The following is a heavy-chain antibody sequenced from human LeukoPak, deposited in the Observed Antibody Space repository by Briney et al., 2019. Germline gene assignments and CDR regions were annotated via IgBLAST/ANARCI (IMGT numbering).Heavy chain of an antibody. Sequence: ASVKVSCKASGYTFTSYDINWVRQATGQGLEWMGWMNPNSGNTGYAQKFQGRVTMTRNTSISTAYMELSNLRSEDTAVYYCARGPVAGTRIDPWGQGTLVTVSS. CDR2: MNPNSGNT. J-gene: IGHJ5*02. CDR1: GYTFTSYD. V-gene: IGHV1-8*01. D-gene: IGHD6-19*01. CDR3: ARGPVAGTRIDP.